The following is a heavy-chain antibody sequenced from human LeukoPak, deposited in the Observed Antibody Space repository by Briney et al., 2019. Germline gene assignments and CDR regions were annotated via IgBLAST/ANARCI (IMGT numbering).Heavy chain of an antibody. CDR3: ARVSTYYYGSGSYGY. CDR2: ISAYNGNT. D-gene: IGHD3-10*01. CDR1: GYTFTSYG. J-gene: IGHJ4*02. V-gene: IGHV1-18*01. Sequence: ASVKVSCKASGYTFTSYGISWVRQAPGQGLEWMGWISAYNGNTNYAQKLQGRVTMTTDTSTSTAYMELRSLRSDDTAVYYCARVSTYYYGSGSYGYWGQGTLVTVSS.